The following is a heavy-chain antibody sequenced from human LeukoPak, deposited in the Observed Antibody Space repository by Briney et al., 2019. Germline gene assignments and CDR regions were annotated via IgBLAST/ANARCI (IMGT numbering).Heavy chain of an antibody. CDR2: ISAYNGNT. Sequence: ASVKVSCKASGYTYTSYGISWVRQAPGQGLEWMGWISAYNGNTNYAQKLQGRVTMTTDTSTSTAYMELRSLRSDDTAVYYCAREDPKLGFFYYWGQGTLVTVSS. CDR1: GYTYTSYG. D-gene: IGHD3-10*01. CDR3: AREDPKLGFFYY. V-gene: IGHV1-18*01. J-gene: IGHJ4*02.